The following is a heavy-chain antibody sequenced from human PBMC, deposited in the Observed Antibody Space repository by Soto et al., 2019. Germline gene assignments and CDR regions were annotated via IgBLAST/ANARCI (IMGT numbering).Heavy chain of an antibody. CDR3: AKDSGVEYSSSSWFDP. D-gene: IGHD6-6*01. CDR1: GGSIATYY. Sequence: PSETLSLTCSVSGGSIATYYWSWVRQPPGKGLEWIGYIYNSVNTLYNPSLKSRVTISVDTSKNQFSLQLSSVTAADTAVYYCAKDSGVEYSSSSWFDPWGQGTLITVSS. J-gene: IGHJ5*02. CDR2: IYNSVNT. V-gene: IGHV4-59*01.